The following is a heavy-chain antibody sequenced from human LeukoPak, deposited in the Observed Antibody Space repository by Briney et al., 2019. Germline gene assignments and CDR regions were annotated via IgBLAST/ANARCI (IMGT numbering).Heavy chain of an antibody. CDR3: ARAFRHRNNNYYYYYYMDV. J-gene: IGHJ6*03. CDR1: GGSINNYY. D-gene: IGHD1/OR15-1a*01. CDR2: MYYSGST. Sequence: RTSETLSLTCSVSGGSINNYYLSWIRQPPGKGLEWIGYMYYSGSTNYNPSLKGRVTISVDTSKNQFSLKLSSVTAADTAVYYCARAFRHRNNNYYYYYYMDVWGKGTTVTVSS. V-gene: IGHV4-59*01.